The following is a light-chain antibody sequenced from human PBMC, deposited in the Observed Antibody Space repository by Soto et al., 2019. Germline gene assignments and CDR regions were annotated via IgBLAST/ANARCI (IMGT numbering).Light chain of an antibody. CDR3: PMRSNWLPWM. V-gene: IGKV3-11*01. CDR1: QSVSSY. Sequence: VLRQSPATQYLSPGERGTISCRASQSVSSYLAWYQQKPGQAPRLLIYDASNRATGIPARFRGSGSGTDFPLSLHCLEPEDFVVYDCPMRSNWLPWMFGPGTKVHIK. J-gene: IGKJ1*01. CDR2: DAS.